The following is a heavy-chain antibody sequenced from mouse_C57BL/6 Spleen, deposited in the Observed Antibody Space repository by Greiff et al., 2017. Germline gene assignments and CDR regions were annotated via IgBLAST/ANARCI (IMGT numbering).Heavy chain of an antibody. V-gene: IGHV1-54*01. Sequence: VQLQQSGAELVRPGTSVKVSCKASGYAFTNYLIEWVKQRPGQGLEWIGVINPGSGGTNYNEKFKGKATLTADTSSSTAYMQLSSLTSEDSAVYFCARRDYDVLYFDCWGQGTTLTGSS. D-gene: IGHD2-4*01. CDR2: INPGSGGT. J-gene: IGHJ2*01. CDR3: ARRDYDVLYFDC. CDR1: GYAFTNYL.